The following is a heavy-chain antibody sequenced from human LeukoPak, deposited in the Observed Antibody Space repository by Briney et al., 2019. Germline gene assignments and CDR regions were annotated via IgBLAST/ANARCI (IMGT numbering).Heavy chain of an antibody. Sequence: PSETLSLTCTVSGGSTNSYSWTWIRQPPGKGLEWIGYIYYSGSTKYNPSLKSRVTISLDTSKNQFSLNLSSVTAADTAVYYCARDIRGYDYGWFDHWGQGTLVTVSS. CDR3: ARDIRGYDYGWFDH. CDR1: GGSTNSYS. CDR2: IYYSGST. V-gene: IGHV4-59*01. D-gene: IGHD3-16*01. J-gene: IGHJ5*02.